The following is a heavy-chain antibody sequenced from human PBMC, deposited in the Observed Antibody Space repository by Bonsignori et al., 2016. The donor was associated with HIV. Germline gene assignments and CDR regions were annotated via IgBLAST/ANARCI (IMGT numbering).Heavy chain of an antibody. Sequence: WIRQPPGKGLEWIGYIFASGTTHYNPSLSGRVTTSIDTSKNQFSLKLTSVTAADTAIYYCARFKNGGIYEPFDPWGQGNTGHRLL. CDR2: IFASGTT. J-gene: IGHJ5*02. D-gene: IGHD2-8*01. V-gene: IGHV4-4*09. CDR3: ARFKNGGIYEPFDP.